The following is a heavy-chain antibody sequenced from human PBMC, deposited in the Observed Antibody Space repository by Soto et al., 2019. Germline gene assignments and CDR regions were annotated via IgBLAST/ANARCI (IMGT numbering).Heavy chain of an antibody. J-gene: IGHJ5*02. V-gene: IGHV4-34*01. D-gene: IGHD3-22*01. CDR3: ARLLTYYYDSSGYSNWFDP. CDR2: INHSGST. Sequence: SETLSLTCAVYGGSFSGYYWSWIRQPPGKGLEWIGEINHSGSTNYNPSLKSRVTISVDTSKNQFSLKLSSVTAADTAVYYCARLLTYYYDSSGYSNWFDPWGQGTLVTVSS. CDR1: GGSFSGYY.